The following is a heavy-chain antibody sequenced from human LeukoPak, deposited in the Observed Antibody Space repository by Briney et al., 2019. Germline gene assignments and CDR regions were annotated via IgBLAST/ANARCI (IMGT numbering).Heavy chain of an antibody. CDR2: INHSGST. CDR3: ARRTPLFLTGYRRLPTPFDY. CDR1: GGSFSGYY. V-gene: IGHV4-34*01. Sequence: SETLSLTCAVYGGSFSGYYWSWIRQPPGKGLEWIGEINHSGSTNYNPSLKSRVTISVDTSKNQFSLKLSSVTAADTAVYYCARRTPLFLTGYRRLPTPFDYWGQGTLVTVSS. J-gene: IGHJ4*02. D-gene: IGHD3-9*01.